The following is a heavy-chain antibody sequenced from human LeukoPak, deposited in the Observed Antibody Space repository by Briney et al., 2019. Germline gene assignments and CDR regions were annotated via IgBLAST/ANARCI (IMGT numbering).Heavy chain of an antibody. CDR1: GYTLTELS. V-gene: IGHV1-24*01. CDR3: GARLKIHGLRYYFDY. J-gene: IGHJ4*02. Sequence: ASVKVSCKVSGYTLTELSMHWVRQAPGKGLGWMGGFDPESGETIYAQKFQGRVTMTEDTSTNTAYMELSSLGSEDTAVYYCGARLKIHGLRYYFDYWGQGTLATVSS. D-gene: IGHD3-10*01. CDR2: FDPESGET.